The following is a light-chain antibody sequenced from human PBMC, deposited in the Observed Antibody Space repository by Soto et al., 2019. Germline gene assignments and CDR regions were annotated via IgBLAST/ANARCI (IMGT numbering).Light chain of an antibody. V-gene: IGKV3-20*01. J-gene: IGKJ1*01. Sequence: EIVLRQSPDTLSLSPGERAILSCRVSQSVISNYLAWYQLTPGQAPRLLIYGASSRATGIPDRFSGSGSGTDSSLTITRLEPEDFAVYYCQQYANTPLTFGQGTKVEIK. CDR2: GAS. CDR3: QQYANTPLT. CDR1: QSVISNY.